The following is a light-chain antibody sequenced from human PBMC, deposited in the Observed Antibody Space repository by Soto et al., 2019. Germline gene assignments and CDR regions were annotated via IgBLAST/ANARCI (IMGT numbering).Light chain of an antibody. CDR1: SGHSSYA. CDR3: QTGGTGVV. J-gene: IGLJ2*01. V-gene: IGLV4-69*01. CDR2: LNSDGSH. Sequence: QSVLTQSPSASASLGASVKLTCTLSSGHSSYAIAWHQQQPEKGPRYLMKLNSDGSHSKGAGIPDRFSGSSSGAERYLTIPSLQSEDEADYYCQTGGTGVVFGGGTELTVL.